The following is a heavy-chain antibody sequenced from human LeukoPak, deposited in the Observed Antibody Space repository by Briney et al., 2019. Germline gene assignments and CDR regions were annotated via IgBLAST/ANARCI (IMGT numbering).Heavy chain of an antibody. V-gene: IGHV3-23*01. Sequence: PGGSLRLSCAASGFAFSSYAMSWVRQAPGKGLEWVSAISGSGGSTYYADSVKGRFTISRDNSKNTLYLQMNSLRAEDTAVYYCAKDRNYYDVINAFDIWGQGTMVTVSS. CDR1: GFAFSSYA. D-gene: IGHD3-22*01. CDR2: ISGSGGST. CDR3: AKDRNYYDVINAFDI. J-gene: IGHJ3*02.